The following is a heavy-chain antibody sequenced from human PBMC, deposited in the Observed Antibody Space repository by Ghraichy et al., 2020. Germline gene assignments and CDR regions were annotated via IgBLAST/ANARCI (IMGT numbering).Heavy chain of an antibody. CDR1: GFTFSSYG. CDR3: ASNGVFWSGSDHYYYGMDV. CDR2: ISYDGSNK. J-gene: IGHJ6*02. Sequence: GGSLRLSCAASGFTFSSYGMHWVRQAPGKGLEWVAVISYDGSNKYYADSVKGRFTISRDNSKNTLYLQMNSLRAEDTAVYYCASNGVFWSGSDHYYYGMDVWGQGTTVTVSS. V-gene: IGHV3-30*03. D-gene: IGHD3-3*01.